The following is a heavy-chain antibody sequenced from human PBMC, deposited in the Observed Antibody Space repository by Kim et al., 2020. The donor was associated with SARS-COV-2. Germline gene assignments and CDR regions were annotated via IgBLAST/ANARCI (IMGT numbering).Heavy chain of an antibody. V-gene: IGHV3-48*03. J-gene: IGHJ4*02. Sequence: GGSLRLSCAASGFTFSSYEMNWVRQAPGKGLEWVSYISSSGSTINYADSVKGRFTISRDNAKNSLYLQMNSLRAEDKAVYYCATEGHPDFLSGYAGDYWGQGTLVTVSS. D-gene: IGHD3-3*01. CDR2: ISSSGSTI. CDR3: ATEGHPDFLSGYAGDY. CDR1: GFTFSSYE.